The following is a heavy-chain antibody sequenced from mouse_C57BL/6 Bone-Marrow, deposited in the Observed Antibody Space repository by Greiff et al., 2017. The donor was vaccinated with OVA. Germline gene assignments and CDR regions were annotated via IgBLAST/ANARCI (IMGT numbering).Heavy chain of an antibody. CDR2: ISDGGSYT. J-gene: IGHJ2*01. CDR3: AREGPYYFDY. Sequence: EVQVVESGGGLVKPGGSLKLSCAASGFTYTSYAMSWVRQTPEKRLEWVATISDGGSYTYYPDNVKGRFTISRDNAKNNLYLQMSDLKSEDTAMYYCAREGPYYFDYWGQGTTLTVSS. V-gene: IGHV5-4*01. D-gene: IGHD3-3*01. CDR1: GFTYTSYA.